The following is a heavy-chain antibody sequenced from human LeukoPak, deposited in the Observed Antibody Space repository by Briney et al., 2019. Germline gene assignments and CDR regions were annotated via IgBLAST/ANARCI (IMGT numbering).Heavy chain of an antibody. CDR2: ISSSRSSYI. CDR3: ARDPPSFQY. J-gene: IGHJ1*01. Sequence: GGSLRLSCAASGFTFSNCNMNWVRRAPGKGLEWVSTISSSRSSYIYYADSVKGRFTISRDNAKNSLYLQMNSLRAEDTAVYYCARDPPSFQYWGQGTLVTVSA. V-gene: IGHV3-21*01. CDR1: GFTFSNCN.